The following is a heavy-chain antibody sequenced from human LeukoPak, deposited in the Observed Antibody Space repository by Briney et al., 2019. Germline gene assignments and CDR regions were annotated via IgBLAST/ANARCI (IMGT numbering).Heavy chain of an antibody. V-gene: IGHV4-59*13. Sequence: SETLSLTCTVSDGSISRYYWSWIRQPPGQGPEWIGYISYSGVTNYNPSLKSRVTISIDTSKNHFSLKLSSVTAADTAVYYCARGSGREVAFDIWGQGTMVTVSS. CDR3: ARGSGREVAFDI. CDR1: DGSISRYY. D-gene: IGHD1-26*01. J-gene: IGHJ3*02. CDR2: ISYSGVT.